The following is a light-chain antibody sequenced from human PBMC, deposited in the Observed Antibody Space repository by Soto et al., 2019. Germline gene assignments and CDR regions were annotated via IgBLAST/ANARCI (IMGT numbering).Light chain of an antibody. J-gene: IGKJ4*01. CDR1: QSVSSY. CDR2: DAS. V-gene: IGKV3-11*01. CDR3: QQRSKWLT. Sequence: IVLTQSQATLSWSPGERATLSCRASQSVSSYLAWYQQKPGQAPRLLIYDASNRSTGIPPRFSGSGSGTDLPLTISSLEPEDFAVYYCQQRSKWLTFGGGTKVEIK.